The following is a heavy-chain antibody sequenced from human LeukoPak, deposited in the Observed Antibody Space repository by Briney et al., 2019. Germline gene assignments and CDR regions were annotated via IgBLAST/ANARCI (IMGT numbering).Heavy chain of an antibody. CDR1: GYTFTCYY. V-gene: IGHV1-2*02. Sequence: GASVKVSCKASGYTFTCYYMHWVRQAPRQGLEWMGWINPNSGGTNYAQKFQGRVTMTRDTSISTAYMELSRLRSDDTAVYYCARGGRHYDFWSGYPPYFDYWGQGTLVTVSS. CDR3: ARGGRHYDFWSGYPPYFDY. CDR2: INPNSGGT. D-gene: IGHD3-3*01. J-gene: IGHJ4*02.